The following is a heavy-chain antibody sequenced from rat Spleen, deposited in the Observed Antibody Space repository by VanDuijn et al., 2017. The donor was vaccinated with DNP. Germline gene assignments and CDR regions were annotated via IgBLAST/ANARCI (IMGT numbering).Heavy chain of an antibody. CDR2: IISDGSRT. Sequence: EVQLVESGGGLVQPGGSLKLSCAASGFTFSDYNMAWVRQAPKKGLEWVATIISDGSRTYYPDSVKGRFTISRDNAKNTLYLQMNSLRSEDTATYYCTRVGYTTDYGGWFPYWGQGTLVTVSS. V-gene: IGHV5S10*01. D-gene: IGHD1-6*01. J-gene: IGHJ3*01. CDR3: TRVGYTTDYGGWFPY. CDR1: GFTFSDYN.